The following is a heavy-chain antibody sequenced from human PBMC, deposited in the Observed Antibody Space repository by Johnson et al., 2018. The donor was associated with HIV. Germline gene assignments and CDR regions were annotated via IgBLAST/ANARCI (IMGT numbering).Heavy chain of an antibody. CDR3: AREYYYDSSGTPVFDI. D-gene: IGHD3-22*01. Sequence: VQLVESGGGLVQPGRSLRLSCAASGFTFSSYWMSWVRQAPGKGLEWVANIKQDGSEKYYVDSVKGRFTISRDNAKNSLYLQMNSLRAEDTAVYYCAREYYYDSSGTPVFDIWGQGTMVTVSS. CDR1: GFTFSSYW. V-gene: IGHV3-7*01. J-gene: IGHJ3*02. CDR2: IKQDGSEK.